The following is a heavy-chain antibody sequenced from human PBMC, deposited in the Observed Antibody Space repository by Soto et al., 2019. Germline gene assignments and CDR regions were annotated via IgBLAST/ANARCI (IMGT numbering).Heavy chain of an antibody. V-gene: IGHV3-30-3*01. J-gene: IGHJ3*02. CDR2: MSYDGSNK. Sequence: QVQLVESGGGVVQPGRSLRLSCAASGFTFSSYTMHWVRQAPGKGLEWVAVMSYDGSNKYYADSVKGRFTISRDNSKNTLYLQMNSLRAEDTAVYFCASSQYPIAAPGTAAFDIWGQGTMVTVSS. CDR1: GFTFSSYT. D-gene: IGHD6-13*01. CDR3: ASSQYPIAAPGTAAFDI.